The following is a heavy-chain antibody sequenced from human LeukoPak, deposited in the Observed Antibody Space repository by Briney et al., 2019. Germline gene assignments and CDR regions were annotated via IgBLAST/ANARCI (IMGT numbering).Heavy chain of an antibody. Sequence: SETLSLTCAVYGGSFSGYYWSWIRQPPGKGLEWIGEINHSGSTNYNPSLKSRVTISVDRSQNQFSLKLSSVTAADTAVYYCARVNQEDYYDSSGYYSPFDFWGQGTLVTVSS. D-gene: IGHD3-22*01. CDR3: ARVNQEDYYDSSGYYSPFDF. CDR1: GGSFSGYY. V-gene: IGHV4-34*01. CDR2: INHSGST. J-gene: IGHJ4*02.